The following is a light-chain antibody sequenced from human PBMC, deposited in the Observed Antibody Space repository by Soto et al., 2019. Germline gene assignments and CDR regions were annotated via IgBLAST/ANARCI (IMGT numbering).Light chain of an antibody. CDR1: QTISSY. V-gene: IGKV1-39*01. CDR3: QHSYSPPFT. Sequence: DIQMTQSPSSLSASVGDGVTITCRASQTISSYLNWYQQRPGIAPRLLIYAASTLQSGVPSRFSGRGFATNFTLAINSLQPEDFATYYCQHSYSPPFTFGPGTTVDIK. J-gene: IGKJ3*01. CDR2: AAS.